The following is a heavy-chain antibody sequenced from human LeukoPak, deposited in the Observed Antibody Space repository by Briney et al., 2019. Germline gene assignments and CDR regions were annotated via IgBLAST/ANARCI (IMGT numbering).Heavy chain of an antibody. CDR2: IYFSGST. CDR1: GGSIRSYY. V-gene: IGHV4-59*01. CDR3: ARSYDTDFDY. J-gene: IGHJ4*02. Sequence: SETLSLTCTVSGGSIRSYYWSWIRQPPGKGLEWIGYIYFSGSTSYNPSLKSRVTISVDRSKNQFSLKLSSVAAADTAVYYCARSYDTDFDYWGQGTLVTVSS. D-gene: IGHD3-3*01.